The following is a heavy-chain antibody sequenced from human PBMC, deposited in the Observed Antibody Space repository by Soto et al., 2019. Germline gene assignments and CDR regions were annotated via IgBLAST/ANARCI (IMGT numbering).Heavy chain of an antibody. V-gene: IGHV3-9*01. D-gene: IGHD1-26*01. CDR1: GFTFDDYA. Sequence: EVQLVESGGGLVQPGRSLRLSCVASGFTFDDYAMHWVRQIPGKGLEWVSGISWNSGSIGYADSVKARFTISRDNAKKSLYLQMNSLGVEDTAFYYCAKDISGRGSFYYYYGMDVWGQGTTVTVSS. CDR3: AKDISGRGSFYYYYGMDV. CDR2: ISWNSGSI. J-gene: IGHJ6*02.